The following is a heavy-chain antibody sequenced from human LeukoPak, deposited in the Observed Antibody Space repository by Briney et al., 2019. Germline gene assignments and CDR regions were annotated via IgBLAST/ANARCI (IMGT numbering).Heavy chain of an antibody. V-gene: IGHV1-18*01. J-gene: IGHJ4*02. Sequence: ASVKVSCKASGYTFTSYGISWVRQAPGQGLEWMGWISAYNGNTNYAQKLQGRVTMTTDTSTSTAYMELRSLRSDDTAVYYCARDGEIIMIVVDTEYWGQGTLVTVSS. CDR2: ISAYNGNT. CDR3: ARDGEIIMIVVDTEY. CDR1: GYTFTSYG. D-gene: IGHD3-22*01.